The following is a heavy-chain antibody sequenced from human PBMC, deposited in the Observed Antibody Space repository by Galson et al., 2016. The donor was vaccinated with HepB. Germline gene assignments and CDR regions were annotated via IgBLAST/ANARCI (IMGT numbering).Heavy chain of an antibody. J-gene: IGHJ6*02. CDR1: GYTFTNYV. V-gene: IGHV1-18*04. Sequence: SVKVSCKASGYTFTNYVLSWVRQAPGQGLEWIGWISANIGNARYAQNFQGRVSLTTDTSASTAYMELRSLRSDDTAVYYCARWGTMVRGIIKYHYGMDVWGQGTTVTVSS. CDR2: ISANIGNA. D-gene: IGHD3-10*01. CDR3: ARWGTMVRGIIKYHYGMDV.